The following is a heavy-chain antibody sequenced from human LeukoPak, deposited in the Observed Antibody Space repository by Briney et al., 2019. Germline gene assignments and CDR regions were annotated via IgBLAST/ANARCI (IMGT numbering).Heavy chain of an antibody. D-gene: IGHD2-21*02. CDR3: ARQNFVVVTAIRIFDY. J-gene: IGHJ4*02. V-gene: IGHV3-21*01. Sequence: PGGSLRLSCAASGFTFSYYTMIWVRQAPGRGLEWVSFISSSSTYIYYADSVKGRFTISRDNAKNSLYLQMNSLRAEDTAVYYCARQNFVVVTAIRIFDYWGQGTLVTVSS. CDR1: GFTFSYYT. CDR2: ISSSSTYI.